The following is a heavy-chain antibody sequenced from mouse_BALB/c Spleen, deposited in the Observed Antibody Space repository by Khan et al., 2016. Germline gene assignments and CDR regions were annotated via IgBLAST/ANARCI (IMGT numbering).Heavy chain of an antibody. D-gene: IGHD1-1*01. V-gene: IGHV6-6*02. CDR3: TRDGSSFFDY. J-gene: IGHJ2*01. Sequence: EVKLEESGGGLVQPGGSMKLSCVASGFTFSNYWMNWVRQSPEKGLEWVAEIRLKSNNYATHYAESVKGRFTISRDDSKSSVYLQMNNLRAEDTGIYYCTRDGSSFFDYWGQGTTLTVSS. CDR2: IRLKSNNYAT. CDR1: GFTFSNYW.